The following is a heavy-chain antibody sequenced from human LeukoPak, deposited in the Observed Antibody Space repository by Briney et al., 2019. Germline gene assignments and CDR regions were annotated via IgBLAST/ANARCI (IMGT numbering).Heavy chain of an antibody. CDR1: GGSVNTGGFY. D-gene: IGHD3-9*01. J-gene: IGHJ5*02. V-gene: IGHV4-61*08. Sequence: SETLSLTCTVSGGSVNTGGFYWSWLRQSGRGLEWIGYIHYTGKADSSPSLKSRVTISVDTSKNQFSLKLSSVTAADTAVYYCARLVNYDILTGYLTWFDPWGQGTLVTVSS. CDR2: IHYTGKA. CDR3: ARLVNYDILTGYLTWFDP.